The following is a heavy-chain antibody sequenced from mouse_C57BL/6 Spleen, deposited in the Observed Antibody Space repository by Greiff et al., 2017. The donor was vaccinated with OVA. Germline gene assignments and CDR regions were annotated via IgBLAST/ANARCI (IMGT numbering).Heavy chain of an antibody. D-gene: IGHD2-10*01. J-gene: IGHJ2*01. Sequence: EVQLQQSGPELVKPGASVKISCKASGYTFTDYYMNWVKQSHGKSLEWIGDINPNNGGTSYNQKFKGKATLTVDKSSSTAYMELRSLTSEDSADYYGARGPSLLPFDYWGQGTTLTVSS. CDR3: ARGPSLLPFDY. CDR2: INPNNGGT. CDR1: GYTFTDYY. V-gene: IGHV1-26*01.